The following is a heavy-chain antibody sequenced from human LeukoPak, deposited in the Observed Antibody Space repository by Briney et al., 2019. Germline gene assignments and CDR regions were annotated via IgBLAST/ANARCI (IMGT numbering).Heavy chain of an antibody. D-gene: IGHD2-2*01. Sequence: SETLSLTCTVSGDSISSYYWSWIRQSPGRGLEWIGYIYYSGSTNYNPSLKSRVTISVDTSKNQFSLKLSSVTAADTAVYYCAREDCSGTSCSEYVWGQGTTVTVSS. CDR2: IYYSGST. J-gene: IGHJ6*02. CDR1: GDSISSYY. V-gene: IGHV4-59*01. CDR3: AREDCSGTSCSEYV.